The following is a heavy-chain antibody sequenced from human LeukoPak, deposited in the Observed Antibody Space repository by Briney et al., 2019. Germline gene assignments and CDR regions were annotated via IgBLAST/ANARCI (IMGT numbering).Heavy chain of an antibody. J-gene: IGHJ4*02. D-gene: IGHD5-24*01. CDR3: ARDLGLHLYYFDY. V-gene: IGHV1-2*02. CDR2: IHPSSGGT. CDR1: GYTFTSYD. Sequence: ASVKVSCKASGYTFTSYDINWVRQATGQGLEWMGWIHPSSGGTNYAQKFQGRVTLTSDTSISTAYMEVSRLTSDDTAVYYCARDLGLHLYYFDYWGQGTLVTVSS.